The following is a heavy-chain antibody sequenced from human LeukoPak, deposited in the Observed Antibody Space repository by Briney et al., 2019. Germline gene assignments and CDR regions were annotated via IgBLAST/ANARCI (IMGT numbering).Heavy chain of an antibody. D-gene: IGHD5-24*01. CDR2: IYSGGRT. Sequence: GGSLRLSCAASGFTVSSNSMSWVRQAPGKGLEWVSVIYSGGRTYYADSVKGRFTNSRDNSKNTLYLQMSSLRAEETAVYYCARDQVWLQFGGQGTLVTVSS. CDR1: GFTVSSNS. J-gene: IGHJ4*02. CDR3: ARDQVWLQF. V-gene: IGHV3-66*01.